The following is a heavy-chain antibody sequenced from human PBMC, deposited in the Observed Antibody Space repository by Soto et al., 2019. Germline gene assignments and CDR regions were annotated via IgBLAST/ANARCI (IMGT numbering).Heavy chain of an antibody. J-gene: IGHJ3*02. CDR3: ARQLIVVVPDAFDI. CDR2: IYYSGST. D-gene: IGHD3-22*01. Sequence: SETLSLTCTVSGDSISSSSYYWGWIRQPPGKGLEWIGSIYYSGSTYYNPSLKSRVTISVDTSKNQFSLKLSSVTAADTAVYYCARQLIVVVPDAFDIWGQGTMVTVSS. CDR1: GDSISSSSYY. V-gene: IGHV4-39*01.